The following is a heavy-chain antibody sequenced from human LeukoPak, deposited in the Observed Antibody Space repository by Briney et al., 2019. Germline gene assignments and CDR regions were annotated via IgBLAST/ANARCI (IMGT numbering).Heavy chain of an antibody. CDR3: ARAGHYRFDY. V-gene: IGHV3-74*01. J-gene: IGHJ4*02. D-gene: IGHD3-16*02. Sequence: GGSLGLSCAASGFSVSSSWMHWVRQAPGKGLVWVSRLNSDGSTTDYADSVKGRFSISRDNAKNTLYLQMNSLRAEDTAVYYCARAGHYRFDYWGQGTLVTVSS. CDR1: GFSVSSSW. CDR2: LNSDGSTT.